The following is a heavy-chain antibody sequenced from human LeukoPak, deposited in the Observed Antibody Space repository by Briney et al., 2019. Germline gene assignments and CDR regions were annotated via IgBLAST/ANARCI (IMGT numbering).Heavy chain of an antibody. Sequence: GGSLRLTCAASGFTFSGYSMNWVRQAPGKGLEWVAYIRSSGSPIYYADSVKGRFTISRDNAKNSLYLQMNSLRDEDTAVYYCVRDPDALDYWGQGTLVTVSS. CDR1: GFTFSGYS. CDR3: VRDPDALDY. J-gene: IGHJ4*02. V-gene: IGHV3-48*02. CDR2: IRSSGSPI.